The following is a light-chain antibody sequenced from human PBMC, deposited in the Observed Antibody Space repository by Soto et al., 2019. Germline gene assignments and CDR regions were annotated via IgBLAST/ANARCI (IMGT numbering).Light chain of an antibody. V-gene: IGKV3-15*01. CDR2: AAS. CDR3: QQYKTWLRTT. J-gene: IGKJ4*01. Sequence: IVMTQSPATLSVSPGERATLSCRASQSVSSSLAWYQQKPGQGPRLLIYAASTRPTGIPARFSGSGSGTDVTLPIISMQYEDYVVYYCQQYKTWLRTTFGAGTKVEIK. CDR1: QSVSSS.